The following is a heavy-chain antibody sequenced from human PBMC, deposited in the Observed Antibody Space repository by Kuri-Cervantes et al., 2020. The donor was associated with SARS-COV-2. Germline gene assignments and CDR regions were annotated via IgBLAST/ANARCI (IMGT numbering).Heavy chain of an antibody. V-gene: IGHV4-59*01. CDR3: ARGGYGDYLS. D-gene: IGHD4-17*01. CDR2: IYYSGST. CDR1: GGSISSYY. J-gene: IGHJ5*02. Sequence: SETLSLTCTVSGGSISSYYWSWIRQPPGKGLEWTGYIYYSGSTNYNPSLKSRVTISVDTSKNQFSLKLSSVTAADTAVYYCARGGYGDYLSWGQGTLVTVSS.